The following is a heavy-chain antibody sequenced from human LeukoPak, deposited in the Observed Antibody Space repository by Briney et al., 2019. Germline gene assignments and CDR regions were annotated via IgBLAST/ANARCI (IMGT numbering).Heavy chain of an antibody. V-gene: IGHV3-9*03. D-gene: IGHD3-10*01. J-gene: IGHJ4*02. CDR3: VKDFYSGSSGGLHY. Sequence: GGSLRLSCVTSGFTFEDYTMHWVRQRPGKGLEWVSHITRDSGTIGYADSVKGRFTISRDNAKSSLYLQMNNLRAEDMAFYYCVKDFYSGSSGGLHYWGQGTLVTVSS. CDR2: ITRDSGTI. CDR1: GFTFEDYT.